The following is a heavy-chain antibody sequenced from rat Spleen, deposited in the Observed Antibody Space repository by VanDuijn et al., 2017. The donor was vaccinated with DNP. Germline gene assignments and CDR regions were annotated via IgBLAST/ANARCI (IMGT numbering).Heavy chain of an antibody. J-gene: IGHJ2*01. Sequence: QVQLKESGPGLVQPSQTLSLTCTVSGFSLTGYTVNWIRQPPGKGLEWIAAISGGGSTYYNSAIKSRLSISRDTSTSQVFLEMNSLQTEDTAFYLCTGVDSYPGLPFEYWGQGVMVTVSS. D-gene: IGHD1-4*01. CDR1: GFSLTGYT. CDR3: TGVDSYPGLPFEY. V-gene: IGHV2-6*01. CDR2: ISGGGST.